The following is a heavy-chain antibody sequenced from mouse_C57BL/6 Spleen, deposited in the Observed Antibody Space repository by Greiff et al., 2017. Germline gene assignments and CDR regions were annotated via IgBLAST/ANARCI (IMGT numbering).Heavy chain of an antibody. Sequence: VQGVESGAELVKPGASVKLSCKASGYTFTEYTIHWVKQRSGQGLEWIGWFYPGSGSIKYNEKFKDKATLTADKSSSTVYMELSRLTSEDSAVYFCARHEKGYGPFAYWGQGTLVTVSA. CDR3: ARHEKGYGPFAY. V-gene: IGHV1-62-2*01. CDR2: FYPGSGSI. J-gene: IGHJ3*01. D-gene: IGHD2-10*02. CDR1: GYTFTEYT.